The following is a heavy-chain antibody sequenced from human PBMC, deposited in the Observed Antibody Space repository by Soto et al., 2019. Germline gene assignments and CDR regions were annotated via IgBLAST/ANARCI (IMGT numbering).Heavy chain of an antibody. CDR1: GFTFSTYW. CDR3: ARHFPDYYYGMDV. J-gene: IGHJ6*02. CDR2: IKQDGSKK. Sequence: EVQVVESGGGLVQPGGSLRLSCAASGFTFSTYWMSWVRQAPGKGLEWVANIKQDGSKKYYVDSVKGRFTISRGNANNSLYLQMNSLRAEDTAVYYCARHFPDYYYGMDVWGQGTTVTVSS. D-gene: IGHD3-3*02. V-gene: IGHV3-7*05.